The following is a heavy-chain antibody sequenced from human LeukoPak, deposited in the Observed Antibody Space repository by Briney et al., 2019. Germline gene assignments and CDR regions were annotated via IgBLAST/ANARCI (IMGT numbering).Heavy chain of an antibody. CDR2: IIPIFGTA. V-gene: IGHV1-69*13. CDR1: GGTFSSYA. J-gene: IGHJ4*02. Sequence: GASVKVSCKASGGTFSSYAISWVRQAPGQGLEWMGGIIPIFGTANYAQKFQGRVTITADESTSTAYMELSSLRSEDTAVYYCGSYGYYYDSSGYYFDYWGQGTLVTVSS. CDR3: GSYGYYYDSSGYYFDY. D-gene: IGHD3-22*01.